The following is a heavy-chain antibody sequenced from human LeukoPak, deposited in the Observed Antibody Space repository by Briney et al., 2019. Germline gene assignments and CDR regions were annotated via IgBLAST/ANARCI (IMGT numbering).Heavy chain of an antibody. CDR1: GGSINSGGYT. V-gene: IGHV4-30-2*01. CDR2: ISRSGST. J-gene: IGHJ3*01. Sequence: PSPTLSLTCAVSGGSINSGGYTWSWIRQPPGKGLAWIGDISRSGSTNYNPSLKSRLTISLDTSMTHFSLNLRSVTAADTAVYWCARQRTVSTTRGFDVWGQGTVVTVSS. D-gene: IGHD5/OR15-5a*01. CDR3: ARQRTVSTTRGFDV.